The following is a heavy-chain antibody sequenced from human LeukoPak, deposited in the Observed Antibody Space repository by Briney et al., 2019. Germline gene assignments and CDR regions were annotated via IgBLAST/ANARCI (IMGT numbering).Heavy chain of an antibody. J-gene: IGHJ4*02. CDR3: ADPPNADY. Sequence: GGSLRLSCAASGFTFSSYAMSWVRQAPGKGLEWVSSNGGSDGRTYYAKSVKGRFTISRDNSKNTLYLQMNSLRVEDTAVYFCADPPNADYWGQGTLVTVSS. CDR1: GFTFSSYA. CDR2: NGGSDGRT. V-gene: IGHV3-23*01. D-gene: IGHD4/OR15-4a*01.